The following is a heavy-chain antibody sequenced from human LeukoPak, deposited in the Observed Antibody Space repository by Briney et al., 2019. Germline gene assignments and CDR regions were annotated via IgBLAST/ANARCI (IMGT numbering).Heavy chain of an antibody. CDR3: ARSDYGGNYLILFDY. Sequence: SETLSLTCNVSGASLSSYYWSWIRQPPGRGLECIAYIHYNGNTNYNPSLKSRVTISLDTSQSQFSLRLTSVTAADTAVYYCARSDYGGNYLILFDYWGQGTLLTVSS. CDR2: IHYNGNT. J-gene: IGHJ4*02. CDR1: GASLSSYY. V-gene: IGHV4-59*01. D-gene: IGHD4/OR15-4a*01.